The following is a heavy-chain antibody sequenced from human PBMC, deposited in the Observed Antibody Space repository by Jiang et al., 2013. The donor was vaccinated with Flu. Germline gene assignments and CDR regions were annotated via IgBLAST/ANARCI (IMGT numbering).Heavy chain of an antibody. Sequence: SYWMSWVRQAPGKGLEWVANIKQDGSEKYYVDSVKGRFTISRDNAKNSLYLQMNSLRAEDTAVYYCARWFDWLPDYWGQGTLVTVSS. D-gene: IGHD3-9*01. CDR2: IKQDGSEK. CDR1: SYW. V-gene: IGHV3-7*01. CDR3: ARWFDWLPDY. J-gene: IGHJ4*02.